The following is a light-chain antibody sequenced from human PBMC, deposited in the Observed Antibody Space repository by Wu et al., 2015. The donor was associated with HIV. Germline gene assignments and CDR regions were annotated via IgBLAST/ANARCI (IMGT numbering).Light chain of an antibody. V-gene: IGKV3-20*01. CDR3: HQSGSSPLT. Sequence: IVLRQSPGTLSLSPGDRAIFFCRASQRISDSYVSWYQQKPGQAPRLLIYGASNRATGVPDRFSGRGFGTDFSLIISSLEPEDFAVYFCHQSGSSPLTFGQGTRVEIK. CDR1: QRISDSY. J-gene: IGKJ1*01. CDR2: GAS.